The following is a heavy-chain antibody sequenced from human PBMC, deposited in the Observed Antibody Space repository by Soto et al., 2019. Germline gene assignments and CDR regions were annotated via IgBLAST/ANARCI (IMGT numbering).Heavy chain of an antibody. J-gene: IGHJ6*04. D-gene: IGHD6-13*01. V-gene: IGHV3-7*01. CDR1: GFTFSRYW. CDR2: INRDGSEK. Sequence: GGSLRLSCAASGFTFSRYWITWVRQAPGKELEWVANINRDGSEKYFADSVKGRFTISRDNAKNSLSLQMDSLRAEDTAVYFCARGGYSSSWYWAFWGKGTTVTVSS. CDR3: ARGGYSSSWYWAF.